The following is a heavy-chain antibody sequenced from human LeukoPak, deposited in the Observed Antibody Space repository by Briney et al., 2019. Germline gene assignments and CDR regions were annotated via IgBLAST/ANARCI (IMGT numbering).Heavy chain of an antibody. V-gene: IGHV1-69*04. CDR1: GGTFISYA. CDR3: APPDYDILTGLMDV. CDR2: IIPILGIA. J-gene: IGHJ6*02. Sequence: SVKVSCKASGGTFISYAISWVRQAPGQGLEWMGRIIPILGIANYAQKFQGRVTITADKNKRTAYMEPSSVRSEDTAVYYCAPPDYDILTGLMDVWGQGTTVTVSS. D-gene: IGHD3-9*01.